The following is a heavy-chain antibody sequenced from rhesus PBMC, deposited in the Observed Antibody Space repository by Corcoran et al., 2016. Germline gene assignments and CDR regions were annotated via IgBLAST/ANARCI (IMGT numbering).Heavy chain of an antibody. CDR2: IYGSGSST. D-gene: IGHD6-43*01. Sequence: QLQLQESGPGLVKPSETLSVTCAVSGGSISSSYWSWIRQAPGKGLEWIGYIYGSGSSTNYNPALKSRVTLSVDTSKNQRSLKLSSVTTGDTAVYYCARSSGYSSSYTFDYWGQGVLVTVSS. CDR1: GGSISSSY. J-gene: IGHJ4*01. V-gene: IGHV4-169*01. CDR3: ARSSGYSSSYTFDY.